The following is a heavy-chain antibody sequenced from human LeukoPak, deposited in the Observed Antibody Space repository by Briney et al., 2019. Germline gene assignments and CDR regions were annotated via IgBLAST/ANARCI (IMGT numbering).Heavy chain of an antibody. CDR1: GGTFSSYA. Sequence: SSVKVSCKPSGGTFSSYAISWVRQAPGQGLEWMGWIIPFFGTANYAQKFQGRVTITTDESTSTAYMELSSLRSEDTAVYYCARGVSGSYYSSLIFYMDVWGKGTTVTVSS. CDR3: ARGVSGSYYSSLIFYMDV. J-gene: IGHJ6*03. D-gene: IGHD1-26*01. CDR2: IIPFFGTA. V-gene: IGHV1-69*05.